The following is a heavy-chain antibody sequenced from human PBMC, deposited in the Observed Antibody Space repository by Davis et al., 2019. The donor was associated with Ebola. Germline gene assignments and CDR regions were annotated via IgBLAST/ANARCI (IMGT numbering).Heavy chain of an antibody. J-gene: IGHJ5*02. CDR2: MNPNSANT. Sequence: ASVTVSCKASGYTFTNYDVHWVRQGTGQGLEWIGWMNPNSANTGYGQKFQGRVTMTRNTSISTAYMELSSLTSEDTAVYYCARGRKVAKMGSWFNPWGQGTLVTVSS. D-gene: IGHD5-12*01. CDR1: GYTFTNYD. V-gene: IGHV1-8*01. CDR3: ARGRKVAKMGSWFNP.